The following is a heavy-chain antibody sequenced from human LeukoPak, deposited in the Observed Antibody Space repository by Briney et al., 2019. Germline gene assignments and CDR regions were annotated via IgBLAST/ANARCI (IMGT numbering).Heavy chain of an antibody. V-gene: IGHV3-9*01. CDR3: AKDMNVVVTAIDY. D-gene: IGHD2-21*02. J-gene: IGHJ4*02. CDR1: GFTFDDYA. CDR2: ISWNSGSI. Sequence: PGRSLRLSCAASGFTFDDYAMHWVRQAPGKGLEWVSGISWNSGSIGYADSVKGRFTISRDNAKNSLYLQMNSLRAKDTALYYCAKDMNVVVTAIDYWGQGTLVTVSS.